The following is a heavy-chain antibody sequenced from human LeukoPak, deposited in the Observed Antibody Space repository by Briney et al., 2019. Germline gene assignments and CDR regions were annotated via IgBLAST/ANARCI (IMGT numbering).Heavy chain of an antibody. V-gene: IGHV1-8*01. Sequence: ASVKVSCKAPGYTFTSYDINWVRQATGQGLEWMGWMNPNSGNTGYAQKFQGRVTMTRNTSISTAYMELSSLRSEDTAVYYCARFGSEGLVFDYWGQGTLVTVSS. CDR2: MNPNSGNT. CDR1: GYTFTSYD. D-gene: IGHD3-9*01. J-gene: IGHJ4*02. CDR3: ARFGSEGLVFDY.